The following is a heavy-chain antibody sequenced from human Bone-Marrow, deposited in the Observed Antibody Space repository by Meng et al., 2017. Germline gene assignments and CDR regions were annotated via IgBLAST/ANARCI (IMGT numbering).Heavy chain of an antibody. J-gene: IGHJ6*02. D-gene: IGHD6-19*01. CDR1: GYSISSGYY. CDR3: AREIVGKAVAGVRYYYGMDV. CDR2: IYHSGST. Sequence: GSLRLSCTVPGYSISSGYYWGWIRQPPGKGLEWIGSIYHSGSTYYNPSLKSRVTISVDTSKNQFSLKLSSVTAADTAVYYCAREIVGKAVAGVRYYYGMDVWGQGTTVTVSS. V-gene: IGHV4-38-2*02.